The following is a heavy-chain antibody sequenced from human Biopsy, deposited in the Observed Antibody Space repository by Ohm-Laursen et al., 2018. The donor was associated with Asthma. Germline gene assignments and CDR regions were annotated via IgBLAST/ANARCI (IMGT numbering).Heavy chain of an antibody. J-gene: IGHJ4*02. Sequence: SSLRLSCSASGLTFRNFGMHWVRQAPGKGLEWVAVISFDGSNEDYADSVKGRFTISRDNSKNTLFLEMNSLRPEDTAVYYCAKELFPGWELRRGPDSWGQGTLVTVSS. CDR3: AKELFPGWELRRGPDS. CDR2: ISFDGSNE. V-gene: IGHV3-30*18. CDR1: GLTFRNFG. D-gene: IGHD1-26*01.